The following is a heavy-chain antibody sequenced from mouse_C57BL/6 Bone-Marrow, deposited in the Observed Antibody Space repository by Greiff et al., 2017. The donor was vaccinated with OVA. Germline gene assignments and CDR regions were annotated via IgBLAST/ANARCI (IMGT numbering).Heavy chain of an antibody. Sequence: EVQLVESGGGLVKPGGSLKLSCAASGFTFSDYGMHWVRQAPEKGLEWVAYISSGSSTIYYADTVKGRFTISRDNAKNTLFLQMTSLRSEDTAMYYCARPLRPAWFAYWGQGTLVTVSA. CDR2: ISSGSSTI. J-gene: IGHJ3*01. CDR1: GFTFSDYG. D-gene: IGHD1-1*01. V-gene: IGHV5-17*01. CDR3: ARPLRPAWFAY.